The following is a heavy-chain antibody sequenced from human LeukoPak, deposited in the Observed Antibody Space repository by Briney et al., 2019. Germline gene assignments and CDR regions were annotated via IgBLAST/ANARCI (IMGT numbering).Heavy chain of an antibody. V-gene: IGHV4-39*07. D-gene: IGHD1-26*01. J-gene: IGHJ6*03. CDR3: ARDSSGYSGYDYHYMDV. Sequence: SETLSLTCTVSGGSISSSSYYWGWIRQPPGKGLEWIGSIYYSGSTNYNPSLKSRVTISVDTSKNQFSLKLSSVTAADTAVYYCARDSSGYSGYDYHYMDVWGKGTTVTISS. CDR2: IYYSGST. CDR1: GGSISSSSYY.